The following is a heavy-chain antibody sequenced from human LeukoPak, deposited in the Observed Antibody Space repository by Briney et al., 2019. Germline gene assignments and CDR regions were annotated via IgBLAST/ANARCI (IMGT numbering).Heavy chain of an antibody. CDR1: GFTFSSYW. CDR2: INTDGSST. CDR3: ARVRPLYCSSTSCSGYYFDY. J-gene: IGHJ4*02. D-gene: IGHD2-2*01. V-gene: IGHV3-74*01. Sequence: GGSLRLSCAASGFTFSSYWMHWVRQAPGKGLVWVSRINTDGSSTSYADSVKGRFTISRDNAKNTLYLQMNSLRAGDTAVYYCARVRPLYCSSTSCSGYYFDYWGLGTLVTVSS.